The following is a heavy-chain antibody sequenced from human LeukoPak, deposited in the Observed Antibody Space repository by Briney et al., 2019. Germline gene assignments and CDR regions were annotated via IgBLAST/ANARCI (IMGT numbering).Heavy chain of an antibody. J-gene: IGHJ3*01. CDR3: ARVTHIYYDSSGPKNDAFDL. CDR1: GYTFTSYG. CDR2: ISAYNGNT. D-gene: IGHD3-22*01. V-gene: IGHV1-18*01. Sequence: GASVKVSCKASGYTFTSYGISWVRQAPGQGLEWMGWISAYNGNTNYAQKLQGRVTMTTDTSTSTAYMELRSLRSDDTAVYYCARVTHIYYDSSGPKNDAFDLWGQGTMVTVSS.